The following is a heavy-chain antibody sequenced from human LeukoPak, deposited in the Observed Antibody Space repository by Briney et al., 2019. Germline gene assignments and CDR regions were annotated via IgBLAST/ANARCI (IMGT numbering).Heavy chain of an antibody. J-gene: IGHJ6*03. V-gene: IGHV3-23*01. CDR3: ARGGGWDTIFRVVQYMDV. CDR2: IFGSGGSA. CDR1: GFTFSSYA. Sequence: GGSLRLSCTASGFTFSSYAMYWVRQAPGKGLEWVSGIFGSGGSAHYADSVKGRFTVSRDNAKNTLYLQMNSLRAEDTAIYYCARGGGWDTIFRVVQYMDVWGKGTTVTVSS. D-gene: IGHD3-3*01.